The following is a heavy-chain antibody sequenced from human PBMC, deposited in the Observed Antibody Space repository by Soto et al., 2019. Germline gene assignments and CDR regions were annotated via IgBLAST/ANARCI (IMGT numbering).Heavy chain of an antibody. CDR3: ARDQGIVEARPIDY. CDR2: IYHSGST. J-gene: IGHJ4*02. CDR1: GASFSGYY. V-gene: IGHV4-34*01. D-gene: IGHD6-6*01. Sequence: PSESLSLTCAVYGASFSGYYWSWIRQPPGKGLEWIGSIYHSGSTYYNPSLKSRVTISVDTSKNQFSLKLSSVTAADTAVYYCARDQGIVEARPIDYWGQGTLVTVSS.